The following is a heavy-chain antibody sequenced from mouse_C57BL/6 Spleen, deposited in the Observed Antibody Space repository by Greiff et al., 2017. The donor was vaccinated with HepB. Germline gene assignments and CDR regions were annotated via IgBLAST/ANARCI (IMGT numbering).Heavy chain of an antibody. CDR3: TGHGYYEWYFDV. CDR2: IRLKSDNYAT. V-gene: IGHV6-3*01. CDR1: GFTFSNYW. J-gene: IGHJ1*03. D-gene: IGHD2-3*01. Sequence: DVQLVESGGGLVQPGGSMKLSCVASGFTFSNYWMNWVRQSPEKGLEWVAQIRLKSDNYATHYAESVKGRFTISRDDSKSSVYLQMNNLRAEDTGIYYCTGHGYYEWYFDVWGTGTTVTVSS.